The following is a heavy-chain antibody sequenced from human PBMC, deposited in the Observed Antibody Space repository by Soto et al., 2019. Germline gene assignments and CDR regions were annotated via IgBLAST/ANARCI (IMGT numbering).Heavy chain of an antibody. J-gene: IGHJ4*02. CDR3: ARGNYYGSGSQTDRFDY. D-gene: IGHD3-10*01. V-gene: IGHV3-30-3*01. Sequence: QVQLVESGGGVVQPGRSLRLSCAASGFTFSSYAMHWVRQAPGKGLEWVAVISYDGSNKYYADSVKGRFTISRDNSKNTLYLQLTSLRAEDTAVYYCARGNYYGSGSQTDRFDYWGQGTLVTVSS. CDR1: GFTFSSYA. CDR2: ISYDGSNK.